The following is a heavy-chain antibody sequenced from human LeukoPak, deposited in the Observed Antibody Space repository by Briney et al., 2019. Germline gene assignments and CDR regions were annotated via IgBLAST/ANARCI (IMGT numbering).Heavy chain of an antibody. V-gene: IGHV3-23*01. Sequence: GGSLRLSCAASGFTFSSYAMSWVHQAPGKGLEWVSAISGSGGSTYYADSVKGRFTISRDNSKNTLYLQMNSLRAEDTAVYYCAKDIGYCGGDCYSEGDYWGQGTLVTVSS. D-gene: IGHD2-21*02. CDR3: AKDIGYCGGDCYSEGDY. J-gene: IGHJ4*02. CDR2: ISGSGGST. CDR1: GFTFSSYA.